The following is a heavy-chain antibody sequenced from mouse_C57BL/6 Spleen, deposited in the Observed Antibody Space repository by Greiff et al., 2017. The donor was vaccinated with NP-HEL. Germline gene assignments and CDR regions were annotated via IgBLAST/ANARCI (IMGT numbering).Heavy chain of an antibody. V-gene: IGHV1-15*01. CDR2: IDPETGGT. CDR1: GYTFTDYE. Sequence: QVQLQQSGAELVRPGASVTLSCKASGYTFTDYEMHWVKQTPVHGLEWIGAIDPETGGTAYNQKFKGKAILTADKSSSTAYMELRSLKSEDSAVYDCELGQGGWFAYWGQGTLVTVSA. CDR3: ELGQGGWFAY. J-gene: IGHJ3*01. D-gene: IGHD4-1*01.